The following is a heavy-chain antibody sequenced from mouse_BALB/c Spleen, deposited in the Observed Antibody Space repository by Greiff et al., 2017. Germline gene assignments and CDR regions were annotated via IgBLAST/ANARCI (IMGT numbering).Heavy chain of an antibody. CDR1: GFTFSSFG. D-gene: IGHD2-4*01. CDR2: ISSGSSTI. J-gene: IGHJ4*01. V-gene: IGHV5-17*02. CDR3: ARAMITPYYAMDY. Sequence: DVKLVESGGGLVQPGGSRKLSCAASGFTFSSFGMHWVRQAPEKGLEWVAYISSGSSTIYYADTVKGRFTISRDNPKNTLFLQMTSLRSEDTAMYYCARAMITPYYAMDYWGQGTSVTVSS.